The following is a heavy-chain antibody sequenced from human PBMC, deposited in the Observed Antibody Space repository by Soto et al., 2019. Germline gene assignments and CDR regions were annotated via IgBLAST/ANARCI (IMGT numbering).Heavy chain of an antibody. V-gene: IGHV4-38-2*01. D-gene: IGHD3-10*01. J-gene: IGHJ5*02. CDR2: IYHSGTT. Sequence: SETLSLTGSVSVDSSINGYYWACIRQPPGKGLEWIGSIYHSGTTYYNPSLKSRVTISVDTSKNQFSLKLSSVTAADTAVYYCARLRYGSGSYDGRWFDPWGQGTLVTVSS. CDR3: ARLRYGSGSYDGRWFDP. CDR1: VDSSINGYY.